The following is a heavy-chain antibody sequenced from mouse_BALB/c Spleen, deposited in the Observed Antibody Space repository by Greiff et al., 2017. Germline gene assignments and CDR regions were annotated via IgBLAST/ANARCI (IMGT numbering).Heavy chain of an antibody. Sequence: VQLQQSGAELARPGASVKLSCKASGYTFTSYWMQWVKQRPGQGLEWIGAIYPGDGDTRYTQKFKGKATLTADKSSSTAYMQLSSLASEDSAVYYCARETRYDGGAWFAYWGQGTLVTVSA. D-gene: IGHD2-14*01. CDR2: IYPGDGDT. J-gene: IGHJ3*01. CDR1: GYTFTSYW. V-gene: IGHV1-87*01. CDR3: ARETRYDGGAWFAY.